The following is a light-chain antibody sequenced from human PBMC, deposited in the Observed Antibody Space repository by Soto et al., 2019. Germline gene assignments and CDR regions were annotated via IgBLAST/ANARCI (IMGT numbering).Light chain of an antibody. Sequence: DIQMTQSPSTLSTSVGARVTISCRASQSVSYWLAWYQQKPGKAPNLLIYDGSTLASGVPPRFSGGGFGTEFTLNISSLQSEDSAIYYCQHYNTYAMSFGPGTRVEIK. V-gene: IGKV1-5*01. CDR3: QHYNTYAMS. CDR2: DGS. J-gene: IGKJ3*01. CDR1: QSVSYW.